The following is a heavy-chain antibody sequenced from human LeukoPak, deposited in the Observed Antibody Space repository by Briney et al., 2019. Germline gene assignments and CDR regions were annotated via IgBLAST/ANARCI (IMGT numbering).Heavy chain of an antibody. D-gene: IGHD3-22*01. CDR3: ARLMIVFDY. Sequence: PSETLSPTCTVSGGSISSSSYYWGWIRQPPGKGLEWIGSIYYSGSTYYNPSLQSRVTMSVDTSKNQFSLRLSSVTAADTAVYYCARLMIVFDYWGQGTLVTVSS. V-gene: IGHV4-39*01. J-gene: IGHJ4*02. CDR2: IYYSGST. CDR1: GGSISSSSYY.